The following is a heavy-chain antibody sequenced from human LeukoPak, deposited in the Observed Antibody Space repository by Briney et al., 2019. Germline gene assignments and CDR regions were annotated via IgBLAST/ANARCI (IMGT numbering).Heavy chain of an antibody. J-gene: IGHJ5*02. Sequence: GGSLRLSCAPSGFTFSTYWMSWVRQAPGKGLEWVANIKQDGSEKYYVDSVKGRFTISRDNAKNSLYLQMNSLRAEDTAVYYCARTCHSNSFSNWFDPWGQGTLVTVSS. V-gene: IGHV3-7*01. CDR2: IKQDGSEK. CDR3: ARTCHSNSFSNWFDP. CDR1: GFTFSTYW. D-gene: IGHD6-13*01.